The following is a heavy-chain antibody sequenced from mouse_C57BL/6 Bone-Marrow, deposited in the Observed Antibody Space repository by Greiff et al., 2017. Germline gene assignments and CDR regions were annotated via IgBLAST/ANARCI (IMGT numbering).Heavy chain of an antibody. V-gene: IGHV14-4*01. CDR1: GFNIKDDY. D-gene: IGHD1-1*02. Sequence: VQLQQPGAELVRPGASVKLSCTASGFNIKDDYMHWVKQRPEQGLEWIGWIDPENGDTEYASKFQGKATITADTSSNTAYLQLSSLTSEDTAVYYCTTGSYYFDYWGQGTTLTVSS. CDR2: IDPENGDT. CDR3: TTGSYYFDY. J-gene: IGHJ2*01.